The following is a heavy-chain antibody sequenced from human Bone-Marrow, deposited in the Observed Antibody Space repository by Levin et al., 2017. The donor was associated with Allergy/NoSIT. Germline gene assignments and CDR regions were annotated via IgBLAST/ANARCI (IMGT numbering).Heavy chain of an antibody. CDR3: AKDRDVYYDFWSGYYYYDMDV. Sequence: ASVKVSCAASGFTFSSYAMSWVRQAPGKGLEWVSSLSNSGASTYYADSVKGRFTISRDNSKNTLHLQMNSLRAEDTAVYYCAKDRDVYYDFWSGYYYYDMDVLGQGTTVTVSS. V-gene: IGHV3-23*01. J-gene: IGHJ6*02. CDR1: GFTFSSYA. CDR2: LSNSGAST. D-gene: IGHD3-3*01.